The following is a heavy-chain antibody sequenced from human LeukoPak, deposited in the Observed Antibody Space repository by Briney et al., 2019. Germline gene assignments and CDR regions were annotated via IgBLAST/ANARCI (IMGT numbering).Heavy chain of an antibody. Sequence: GGSLRLSCAASGFTFSNAWMTWVRQAPGKGLEWVSAISGSGGSTYYADSVKGRFTISRDNSKNTLYLQMNSLRAEDTAVYYCAKKGLWFGELLYSYYFDYWGQGTLVTVSS. CDR3: AKKGLWFGELLYSYYFDY. CDR1: GFTFSNAW. J-gene: IGHJ4*02. V-gene: IGHV3-23*01. CDR2: ISGSGGST. D-gene: IGHD3-10*01.